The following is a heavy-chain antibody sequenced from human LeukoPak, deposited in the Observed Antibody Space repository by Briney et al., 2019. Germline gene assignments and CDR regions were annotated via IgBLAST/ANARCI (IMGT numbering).Heavy chain of an antibody. Sequence: PGGSLRLSCAASGLTFSRYWMHWVRQAPGKGLVWVSRINTDGSTTSYADSVRGRFTISRDNAENTVYLQMNSLGAEDTALYFCARVNTGNWYFDLWGRGTLVTVSS. CDR1: GLTFSRYW. CDR3: ARVNTGNWYFDL. J-gene: IGHJ2*01. D-gene: IGHD3-10*01. V-gene: IGHV3-74*01. CDR2: INTDGSTT.